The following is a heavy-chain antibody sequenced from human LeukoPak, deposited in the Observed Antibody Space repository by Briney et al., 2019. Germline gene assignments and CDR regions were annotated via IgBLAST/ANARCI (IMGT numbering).Heavy chain of an antibody. CDR1: GGSFSGYY. V-gene: IGHV4-34*01. CDR2: INHSGST. Sequence: SETPSLTCAVYGGSFSGYYWSWIRQPPGKGLEWIGEINHSGSTNYNPSLKSRVTISVDTSKNQFFLKLSSVTAADTAVYYCARGRPTLNPWGQGTLVTVSS. CDR3: ARGRPTLNP. D-gene: IGHD2/OR15-2a*01. J-gene: IGHJ5*02.